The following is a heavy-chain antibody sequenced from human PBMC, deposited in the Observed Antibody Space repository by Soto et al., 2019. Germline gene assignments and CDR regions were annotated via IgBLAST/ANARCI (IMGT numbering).Heavy chain of an antibody. CDR2: ISYDGSNK. D-gene: IGHD2-15*01. V-gene: IGHV3-30*04. CDR1: GVTLSTYA. Sequence: WGSLKLCCAASGVTLSTYAMHLVRQAPGKGLEWVAVISYDGSNKHYADSVKGRFTISRDNSKNTLYLQMNSLRAEDTAVYYCARTPVIDIVVPPDYWGQGTLVTVYS. CDR3: ARTPVIDIVVPPDY. J-gene: IGHJ4*02.